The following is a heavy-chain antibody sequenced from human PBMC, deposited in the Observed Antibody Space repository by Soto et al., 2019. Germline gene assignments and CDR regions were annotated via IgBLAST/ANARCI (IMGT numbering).Heavy chain of an antibody. D-gene: IGHD2-15*01. J-gene: IGHJ5*02. CDR3: SRSLSS. CDR1: GFTFSTYW. CDR2: INQDGSEK. V-gene: IGHV3-7*01. Sequence: GGSLRLSCAAPGFTFSTYWMDWVRQTPGKGLEWVANINQDGSEKNYVDSVKGRFTIYRDNAKNSLYLQMSSLTAGDSALYYCSRSLSSWGQGTLVTVSS.